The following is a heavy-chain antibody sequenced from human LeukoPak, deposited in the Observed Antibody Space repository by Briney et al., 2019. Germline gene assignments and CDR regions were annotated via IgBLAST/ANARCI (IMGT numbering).Heavy chain of an antibody. CDR3: ARGPLTVTTGSNRFDP. CDR1: GGTFSSYA. V-gene: IGHV1-69*04. D-gene: IGHD4-17*01. CDR2: IIPTLGTA. J-gene: IGHJ5*02. Sequence: ASVKVSCKASGGTFSSYAISWVRQAPGQGLEWMGRIIPTLGTANYAQKFQGRVTITADKSTSTAYMELSSLRSEDTAVYYCARGPLTVTTGSNRFDPWGQGTLVTVSS.